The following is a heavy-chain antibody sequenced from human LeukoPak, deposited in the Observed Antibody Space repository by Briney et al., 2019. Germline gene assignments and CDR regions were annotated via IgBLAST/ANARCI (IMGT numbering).Heavy chain of an antibody. CDR3: AREGDILTGYSEIYFDY. D-gene: IGHD3-9*01. CDR1: GGSFSGYY. V-gene: IGHV4-34*01. CDR2: INHSGST. Sequence: SETLSLTCAVYGGSFSGYYWSWIRQPPEKGLEWIGEINHSGSTNYNPSLKSRVTISVDTSKNQFSLKLSSVTAADTAVYYCAREGDILTGYSEIYFDYWGQGTLVTVSS. J-gene: IGHJ4*02.